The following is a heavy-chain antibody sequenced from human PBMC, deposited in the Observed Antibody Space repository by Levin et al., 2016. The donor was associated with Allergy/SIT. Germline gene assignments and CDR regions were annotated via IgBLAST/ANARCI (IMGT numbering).Heavy chain of an antibody. CDR2: IKQDGSEK. Sequence: GESLKISCAASGFTFSSYWMSWVRQAPGKGLEWVANIKQDGSEKYYVDSVKGRFTISRDNAKNSLYLQMNSLRAEDTAVYYCASLLHDYSNFRAGYYYYMDVWGKGTTVTVSS. J-gene: IGHJ6*03. CDR3: ASLLHDYSNFRAGYYYYMDV. D-gene: IGHD4-11*01. V-gene: IGHV3-7*01. CDR1: GFTFSSYW.